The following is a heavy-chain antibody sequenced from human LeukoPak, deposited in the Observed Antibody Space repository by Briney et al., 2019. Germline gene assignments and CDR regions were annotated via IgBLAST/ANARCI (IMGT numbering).Heavy chain of an antibody. V-gene: IGHV1-18*01. CDR2: ISAYNGNT. D-gene: IGHD6-13*01. J-gene: IGHJ6*02. CDR3: ARDSGYSSSWSYYYYGMDV. CDR1: GYTFTSYG. Sequence: VASVKVSCKASGYTFTSYGISWVRQAPGQGLEWMGWISAYNGNTNYAQKLQGRVTMTTDTSTSTAYMELRSLRSDDTAVYYCARDSGYSSSWSYYYYGMDVWGQGTTVTVSS.